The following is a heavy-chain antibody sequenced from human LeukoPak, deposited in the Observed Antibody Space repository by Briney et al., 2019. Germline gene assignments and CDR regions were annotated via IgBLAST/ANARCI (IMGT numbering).Heavy chain of an antibody. D-gene: IGHD5-12*01. Sequence: GGSLRLPCAASGFTFSSYALSWVRQAPGRGLEWVSSISDSGVSTFSADSVKGRFTISRDNSKDTLFLQMNSLRAEDTAVYYCAKMWIGLQPARSDCWGQGSLVSVSS. V-gene: IGHV3-23*01. CDR3: AKMWIGLQPARSDC. CDR1: GFTFSSYA. J-gene: IGHJ4*02. CDR2: ISDSGVST.